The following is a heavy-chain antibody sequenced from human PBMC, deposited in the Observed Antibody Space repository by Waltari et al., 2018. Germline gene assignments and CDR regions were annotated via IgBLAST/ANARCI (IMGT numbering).Heavy chain of an antibody. Sequence: QVQLVESGGGVVQPGRSLRLSCAASGFTFSSYAMHWVRQAPGKGLEWVAVISYDGSNKYYADSVKGRFTISRDNSKNTLYLQMNSLRAEDTAVYYCARGGVSHWGQGTLVTVSS. CDR1: GFTFSSYA. J-gene: IGHJ4*02. CDR2: ISYDGSNK. D-gene: IGHD2-8*01. CDR3: ARGGVSH. V-gene: IGHV3-30*01.